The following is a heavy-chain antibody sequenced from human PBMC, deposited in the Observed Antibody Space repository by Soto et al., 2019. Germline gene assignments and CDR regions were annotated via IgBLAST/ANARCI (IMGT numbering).Heavy chain of an antibody. Sequence: EVQLVESGGGLVKPGVSLRLSCAASGFAFSNAWMTWVRQAPGKGLEWVGRIKSKTDGGTADYAAPLKGRFTISRDDSKNTLYLQVNSLETEDTAVYYCATYGSNPMRSDYWGQGSLVTVSS. D-gene: IGHD2-2*01. CDR3: ATYGSNPMRSDY. V-gene: IGHV3-15*01. CDR2: IKSKTDGGTA. CDR1: GFAFSNAW. J-gene: IGHJ4*02.